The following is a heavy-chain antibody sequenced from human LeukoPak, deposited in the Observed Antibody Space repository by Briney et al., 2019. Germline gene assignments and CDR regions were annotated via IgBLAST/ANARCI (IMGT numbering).Heavy chain of an antibody. V-gene: IGHV6-1*01. CDR1: GDGVSSNSAA. J-gene: IGHJ5*02. CDR2: TYYRSKWYN. Sequence: SQTLSLTCAISGDGVSSNSAAWNWIRQSPSRGLEWLGRTYYRSKWYNDYAVSVKSRITISPDTSKNQFSLQLNSVTPEDTAVYYCARAGNTIFGVVIDGRWFDPWGQGTLVTVSS. CDR3: ARAGNTIFGVVIDGRWFDP. D-gene: IGHD3-3*01.